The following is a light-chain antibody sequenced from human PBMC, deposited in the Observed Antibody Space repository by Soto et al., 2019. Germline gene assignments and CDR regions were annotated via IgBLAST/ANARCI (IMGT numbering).Light chain of an antibody. CDR1: QSVSSSY. J-gene: IGKJ4*01. CDR2: GAS. Sequence: EIVLTQSPGTLSLSPGERATLSCRASQSVSSSYLAWYQQKPGQAPRLLIYGASSRATGIPDRFSGSRSGTDFTLTISRLEPEDFAVYYCQQYGSSLLPFGGGTKVDIK. V-gene: IGKV3-20*01. CDR3: QQYGSSLLP.